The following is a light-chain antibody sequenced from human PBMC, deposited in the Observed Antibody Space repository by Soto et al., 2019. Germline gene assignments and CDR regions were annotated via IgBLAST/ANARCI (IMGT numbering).Light chain of an antibody. CDR2: RAS. V-gene: IGKV4-1*01. CDR3: QQYFSAHLT. CDR1: QSLLNSANDKIH. J-gene: IGKJ4*01. Sequence: DIVMTQSPASLAVSLGERATINCMSSQSLLNSANDKIHLAWYQQKPGQPPKLLIWRASTRDSGVPDRFSGSGSGTDFTLTINSLQAEDVATYYCQQYFSAHLTFGGGTKVEI.